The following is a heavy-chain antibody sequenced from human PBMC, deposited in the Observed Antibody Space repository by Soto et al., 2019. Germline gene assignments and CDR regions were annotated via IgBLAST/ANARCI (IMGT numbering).Heavy chain of an antibody. CDR3: ARWCGELPNYYYGMDV. CDR2: ISAYNGNT. CDR1: GYTFTSYG. V-gene: IGHV1-18*01. Sequence: ASVKVSCKASGYTFTSYGISWVRQAPGQGLEWMGWISAYNGNTNYAQKLQGRVTMTTDTSTSTVYMELRSLRSEDTAVYYCARWCGELPNYYYGMDVWGQGTTVTVSS. J-gene: IGHJ6*02. D-gene: IGHD3-10*01.